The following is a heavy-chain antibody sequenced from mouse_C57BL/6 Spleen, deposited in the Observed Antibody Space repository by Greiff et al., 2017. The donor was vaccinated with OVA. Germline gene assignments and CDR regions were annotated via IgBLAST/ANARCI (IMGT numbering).Heavy chain of an antibody. J-gene: IGHJ3*01. CDR2: IHPNSGST. CDR3: ARGGAQGFAY. D-gene: IGHD3-2*02. CDR1: GYTFTSYW. Sequence: QVQLKQPGAELVKPGASVKLSCKASGYTFTSYWMHWVKQRPGQGLEWIGMIHPNSGSTNYNEKFKSKATLTVDKSSSTAYMQLSSLTSEDSAVYYCARGGAQGFAYWGQGTLVTVSA. V-gene: IGHV1-64*01.